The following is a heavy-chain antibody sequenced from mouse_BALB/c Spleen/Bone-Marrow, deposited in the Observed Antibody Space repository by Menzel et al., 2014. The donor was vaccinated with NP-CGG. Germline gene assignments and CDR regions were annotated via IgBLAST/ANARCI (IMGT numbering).Heavy chain of an antibody. Sequence: EVQLQQSGTVLARPGASVKMSCKASGYTFTSYWMHWVKQRPGQGLEWIGAIYPGNSDTSYNQKFKGKVRLTAVTSTSTAYMELSSLTNEDSAVYYCTRSGRYYFDYWGQGTTLTVSS. CDR2: IYPGNSDT. J-gene: IGHJ2*01. V-gene: IGHV1-5*01. D-gene: IGHD3-1*01. CDR3: TRSGRYYFDY. CDR1: GYTFTSYW.